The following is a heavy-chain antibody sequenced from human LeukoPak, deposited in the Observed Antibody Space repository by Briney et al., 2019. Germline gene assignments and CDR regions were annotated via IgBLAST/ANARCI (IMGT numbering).Heavy chain of an antibody. CDR3: ARAYSERYGLGYYYMDL. V-gene: IGHV3-21*01. CDR1: GFTFSTYS. CDR2: ISSSSSYI. D-gene: IGHD1-26*01. Sequence: GGSLRLSCAASGFTFSTYSLNGVRQAPGQGLDWVSSISSSSSYIYYADSVKGRFTISRDNDKNALYLQMNSLRVEDTAVYYCARAYSERYGLGYYYMDLWGKGTTDTVSS. J-gene: IGHJ6*03.